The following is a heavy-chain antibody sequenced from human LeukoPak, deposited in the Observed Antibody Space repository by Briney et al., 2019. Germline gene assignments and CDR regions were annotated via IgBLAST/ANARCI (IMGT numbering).Heavy chain of an antibody. CDR3: ARGGIAKVVVVQRFSYGMDV. V-gene: IGHV4-34*01. CDR2: IDYTGDT. D-gene: IGHD3-22*01. CDR1: GGSLTEYF. Sequence: SETLSHTRTVYGGSLTEYFWTWIRPSPGKGLGWSGELIDYTGDTNSNPPLTSRVSTSLEKSKNLFALELWSGSAADTAAYYCARGGIAKVVVVQRFSYGMDVWGQGTTVTVTS. J-gene: IGHJ6*02.